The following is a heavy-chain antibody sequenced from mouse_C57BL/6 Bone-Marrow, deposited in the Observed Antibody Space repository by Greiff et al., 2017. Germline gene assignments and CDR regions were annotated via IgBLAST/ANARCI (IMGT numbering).Heavy chain of an antibody. CDR1: GFSLTSYA. CDR2: IWTGGGT. V-gene: IGHV2-9-1*01. CDR3: ARNRYDYDDAMDY. Sequence: VKLVESGPGLVAPSQSLSITCTVSGFSLTSYAISWVRQPPGKGLEWLGVIWTGGGTNYNSALKSRLSISKDNSKSQVFLKMNSLQTDDTARYYCARNRYDYDDAMDYWGQGTSVTVSS. D-gene: IGHD2-4*01. J-gene: IGHJ4*01.